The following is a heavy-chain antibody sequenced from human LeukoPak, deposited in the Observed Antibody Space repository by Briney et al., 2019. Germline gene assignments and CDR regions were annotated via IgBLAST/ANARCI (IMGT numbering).Heavy chain of an antibody. CDR1: GYTFTSFG. J-gene: IGHJ5*02. V-gene: IGHV1-18*01. Sequence: ASVKVSCKASGYTFTSFGISWVRQAPGQGLEWMGWISSYNGNTNYAQKFQGRVTLTTDTSTNTAYMELRSLRSDDTAVYYCARSTMIVVVMGAQTGFDPWGQGTLVTVSS. D-gene: IGHD3-22*01. CDR3: ARSTMIVVVMGAQTGFDP. CDR2: ISSYNGNT.